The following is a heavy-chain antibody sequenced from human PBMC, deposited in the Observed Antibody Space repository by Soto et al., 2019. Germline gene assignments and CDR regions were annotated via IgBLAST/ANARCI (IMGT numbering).Heavy chain of an antibody. Sequence: SETLSLTCDVSGGSITNNNWWSWVRQPPGEGLEWIGEMHHIGSTNYNPSLKSRVTMSVDTSKNQFFLKLNSVTAADTAVYYCTKNSAYDLDYWGQATLVTVS. CDR1: GGSITNNNW. CDR3: TKNSAYDLDY. D-gene: IGHD5-12*01. V-gene: IGHV4-4*02. CDR2: MHHIGST. J-gene: IGHJ4*02.